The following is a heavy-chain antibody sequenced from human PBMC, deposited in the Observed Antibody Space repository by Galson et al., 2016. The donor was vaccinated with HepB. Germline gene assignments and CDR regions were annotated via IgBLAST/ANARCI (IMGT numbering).Heavy chain of an antibody. V-gene: IGHV1-18*01. CDR2: IRAYNDNT. D-gene: IGHD3-16*01. CDR3: AKHRGRVWGIFPDAFEI. CDR1: GYTLTTYG. Sequence: SVKVSCKASGYTLTTYGIAWLRQAPGQGLEWMGWIRAYNDNTKYEQKFQGGVTMTADTSSNTAYMELRSLRSDDTAVYYCAKHRGRVWGIFPDAFEIWGQGTMVTVSS. J-gene: IGHJ3*02.